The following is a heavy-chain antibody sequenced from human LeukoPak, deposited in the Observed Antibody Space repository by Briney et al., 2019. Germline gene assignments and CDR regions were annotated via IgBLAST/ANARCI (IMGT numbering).Heavy chain of an antibody. CDR1: GFTFSSYS. V-gene: IGHV3-48*01. Sequence: GGSLRLSCAASGFTFSSYSMNWVHQAPGKGLEWVSYISSSSSNIYYADSVKGRFTISRDNTKKSLHLQMNSLSAEDTAVYYCARTTDPTTVTSPFDXXGQGTLVTV. J-gene: IGHJ4*02. CDR3: ARTTDPTTVTSPFDX. D-gene: IGHD4-11*01. CDR2: ISSSSSNI.